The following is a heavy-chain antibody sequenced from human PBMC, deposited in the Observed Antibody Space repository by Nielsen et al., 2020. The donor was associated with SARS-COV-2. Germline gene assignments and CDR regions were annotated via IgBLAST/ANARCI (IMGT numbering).Heavy chain of an antibody. CDR1: GFTFSSYG. D-gene: IGHD3-10*01. V-gene: IGHV3-30*18. J-gene: IGHJ2*01. CDR2: ISYDGSNK. CDR3: AKTGGEQPYWYFDL. Sequence: GGSLRLSCAASGFTFSSYGMHWVRQAPGKGLEWVAVISYDGSNKYYADSVKGRFTISRDNSKNTLYLQMNSLRAEDTAVYYCAKTGGEQPYWYFDLWGRGTLVTVSS.